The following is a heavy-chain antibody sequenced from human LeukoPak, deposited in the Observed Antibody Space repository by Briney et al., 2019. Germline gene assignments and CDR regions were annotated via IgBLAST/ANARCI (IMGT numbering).Heavy chain of an antibody. CDR3: ASGGAYSSGWYGGDY. J-gene: IGHJ4*02. D-gene: IGHD6-19*01. CDR1: GFTFSGSA. CDR2: IYSGGST. Sequence: GGSLRLSCAASGFTFSGSAMPWVRQAPGKGLEWVSVIYSGGSTYYADSVKGRFTISRHNSKNTLYLQMNSLRAEDTAVYYCASGGAYSSGWYGGDYWGQGTLVTVSS. V-gene: IGHV3-53*04.